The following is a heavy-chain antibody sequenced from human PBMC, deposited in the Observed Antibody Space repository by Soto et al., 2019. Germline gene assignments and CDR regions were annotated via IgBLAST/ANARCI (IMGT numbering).Heavy chain of an antibody. CDR3: ARVVGSGYLFDY. Sequence: SETLSLTCTVSGGSISSYYWSWIRQPQGKGLEWIGYIYYSGSTNYNPSLKSRVTISVDTSKNQFSLKLSSVTAADTAVYYCARVVGSGYLFDYWGQGTLVTVSS. D-gene: IGHD3-22*01. J-gene: IGHJ4*02. CDR1: GGSISSYY. V-gene: IGHV4-59*01. CDR2: IYYSGST.